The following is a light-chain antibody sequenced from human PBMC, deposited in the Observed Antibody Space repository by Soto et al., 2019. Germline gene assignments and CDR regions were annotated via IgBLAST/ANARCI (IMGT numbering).Light chain of an antibody. CDR2: EVS. Sequence: QSALTQPASVSGSPGQSITISCTGTSSDVGGYNYVSWYQQHPGKAPKLMIYEVSNRPSGVSNRFSGSKYGNTASLTISGLQAEDEADYYCSSYTSSSPHVVFGGGTKVTVL. J-gene: IGLJ2*01. V-gene: IGLV2-14*01. CDR1: SSDVGGYNY. CDR3: SSYTSSSPHVV.